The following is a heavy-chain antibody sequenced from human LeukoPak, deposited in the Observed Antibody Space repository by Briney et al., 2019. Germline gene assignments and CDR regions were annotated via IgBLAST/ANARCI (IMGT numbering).Heavy chain of an antibody. J-gene: IGHJ4*02. CDR3: AKGSGPTDF. CDR2: ISGSGRNT. Sequence: QAGGSLRLSCAASGFTFSSYGMRWVRQAPGKGLEWVSAISGSGRNTYYADSVKGRFTISRDNSKNTLYLQMNSLRAEDTAVYYCAKGSGPTDFWGQGALITVSS. CDR1: GFTFSSYG. V-gene: IGHV3-23*01.